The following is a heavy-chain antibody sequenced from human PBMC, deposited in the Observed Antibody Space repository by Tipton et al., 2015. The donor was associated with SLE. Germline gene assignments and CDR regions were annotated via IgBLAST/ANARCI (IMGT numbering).Heavy chain of an antibody. CDR1: GFTFSSYG. D-gene: IGHD1-26*01. CDR3: ARDGIVGATMAFDI. Sequence: SLRLSCAASGFTFSSYGMHWVRQAPGKGLEWVAIIWYYGIDKYYGDSVKGRFAISRDDSNNTLYLQMNSLRAEDTAVYYCARDGIVGATMAFDIWGQGTMVTVSS. V-gene: IGHV3-33*01. J-gene: IGHJ3*02. CDR2: IWYYGIDK.